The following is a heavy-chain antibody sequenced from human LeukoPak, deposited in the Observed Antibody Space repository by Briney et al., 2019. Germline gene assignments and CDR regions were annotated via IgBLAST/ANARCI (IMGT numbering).Heavy chain of an antibody. J-gene: IGHJ5*02. CDR3: ARGVFWSGYYIWIDP. CDR2: IYPGDSDT. V-gene: IGHV5-51*01. Sequence: GESLKISCKGSGYSFTSYWIGWVRQMPGKGLEWMGIIYPGDSDTRYSPSFQGQVTISADKSISTAYLQWSSLKASDTAMYYCARGVFWSGYYIWIDPWGQGTLVTVSS. D-gene: IGHD3-3*01. CDR1: GYSFTSYW.